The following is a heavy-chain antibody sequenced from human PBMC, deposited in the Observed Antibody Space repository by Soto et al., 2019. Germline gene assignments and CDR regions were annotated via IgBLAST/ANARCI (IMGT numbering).Heavy chain of an antibody. J-gene: IGHJ6*02. CDR3: ANGAVYDDYYGMDV. CDR2: VSGSGDST. V-gene: IGHV3-23*01. CDR1: GFTLSRCA. Sequence: PGGSLRLSCAAPGFTLSRCAMSWVRQAAGKGLEWVSAVSGSGDSTSYADSVKGRFTISRDNSKNTRYLKMSSLRAEDTAVYYCANGAVYDDYYGMDVWGQGTTVTVSS. D-gene: IGHD1-20*01.